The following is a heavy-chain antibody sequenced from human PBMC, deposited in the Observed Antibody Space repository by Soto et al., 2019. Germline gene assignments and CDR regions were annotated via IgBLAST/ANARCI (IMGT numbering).Heavy chain of an antibody. D-gene: IGHD6-13*01. J-gene: IGHJ6*02. CDR3: ARHRRAAAGPSSSYGMDV. Sequence: RGESLKISCKGSGYGFTSYWISWVRQMPGKGLEWMGRIDPSDSYTNYSPSFQGHVTISADKSISTAYLQWSSLKASDTAMYYCARHRRAAAGPSSSYGMDVWGQGTAVTVSS. CDR1: GYGFTSYW. CDR2: IDPSDSYT. V-gene: IGHV5-10-1*01.